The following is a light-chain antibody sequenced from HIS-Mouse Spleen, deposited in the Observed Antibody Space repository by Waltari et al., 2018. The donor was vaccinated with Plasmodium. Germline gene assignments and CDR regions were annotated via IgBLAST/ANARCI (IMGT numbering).Light chain of an antibody. Sequence: EIVMTQSPATLSVSPGERAPLHCRASQSVSSNLAWYQQKPGQAPRLLIYGASTRATGIPARFSGSGSGTEFTLTISSMQSEDFAVYYCQQYNNWPRGTFGQGTKVEIK. J-gene: IGKJ1*01. V-gene: IGKV3-15*01. CDR3: QQYNNWPRGT. CDR1: QSVSSN. CDR2: GAS.